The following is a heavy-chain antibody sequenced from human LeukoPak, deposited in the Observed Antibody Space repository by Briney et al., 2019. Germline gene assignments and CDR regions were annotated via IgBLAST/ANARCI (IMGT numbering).Heavy chain of an antibody. CDR1: GYTFTSYW. CDR2: IYPDDSDI. Sequence: GESLKISCKGSGYTFTSYWIAWVRQMPGKGLEWMGIIYPDDSDIRYSPSFQGQVTISADKSISTAYLQWSSPKASDTAIYYCASEYCSGGNCYFDYWGQGTLVTVSS. V-gene: IGHV5-51*01. D-gene: IGHD2-15*01. J-gene: IGHJ4*02. CDR3: ASEYCSGGNCYFDY.